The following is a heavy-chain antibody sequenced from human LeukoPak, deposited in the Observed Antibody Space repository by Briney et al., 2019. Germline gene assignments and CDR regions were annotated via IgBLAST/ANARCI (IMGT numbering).Heavy chain of an antibody. Sequence: GGSLRLSFAASGFTFSSYGMHWVRQAPGKGLVWVSRINTDGSSTSYADSVKGRFTISRDNAKNTLYLQMNSLRAEGTAVYYCARVSSSSWWALDYWGQGTLVTVSS. J-gene: IGHJ4*02. D-gene: IGHD6-13*01. CDR2: INTDGSST. V-gene: IGHV3-74*01. CDR3: ARVSSSSWWALDY. CDR1: GFTFSSYG.